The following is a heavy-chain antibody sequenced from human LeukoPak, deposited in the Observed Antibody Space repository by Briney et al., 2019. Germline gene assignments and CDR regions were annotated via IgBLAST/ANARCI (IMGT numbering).Heavy chain of an antibody. CDR1: GGSISSSNW. J-gene: IGHJ6*03. D-gene: IGHD6-13*01. Sequence: SGTLSLTCAVSGGSISSSNWWSWVRQPPGKGLEWIGEIYHSGSTNYNPSLKSRVTISVDTSKNQFSLKLSSVTAADTAVYYCARDVPGSSWPYYYYMDVWGKGTTVTVSS. CDR3: ARDVPGSSWPYYYYMDV. V-gene: IGHV4-4*02. CDR2: IYHSGST.